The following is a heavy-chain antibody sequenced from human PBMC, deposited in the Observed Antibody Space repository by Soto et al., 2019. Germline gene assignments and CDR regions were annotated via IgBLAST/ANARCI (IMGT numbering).Heavy chain of an antibody. Sequence: SETLSLTCTVSGGSISTYYWSWIRQLPGKGLEWIAYISYSGGTNYNPSLQSRVTISVGTSKNQISLKLSSVTAADTAMYYCARTMTTLSRYFDFWGQGTLVTVSS. CDR3: ARTMTTLSRYFDF. CDR1: GGSISTYY. J-gene: IGHJ4*02. CDR2: ISYSGGT. D-gene: IGHD4-17*01. V-gene: IGHV4-59*01.